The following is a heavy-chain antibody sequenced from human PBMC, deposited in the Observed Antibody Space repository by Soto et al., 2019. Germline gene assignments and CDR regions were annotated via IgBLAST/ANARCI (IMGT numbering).Heavy chain of an antibody. V-gene: IGHV4-34*01. CDR2: INHSGST. D-gene: IGHD3-10*01. CDR1: GGSFSGYY. Sequence: QVQLQQWGAGLLKPSETLSLTCAVYGGSFSGYYWSWIRQPPGKGLEWIGEINHSGSTNYNPSLKSRVTISVDTSKTQFSLKLSSVTAADTAVYYCASRTRRAMVRGVPVKGPPDYWGQGTLVTVSS. CDR3: ASRTRRAMVRGVPVKGPPDY. J-gene: IGHJ4*02.